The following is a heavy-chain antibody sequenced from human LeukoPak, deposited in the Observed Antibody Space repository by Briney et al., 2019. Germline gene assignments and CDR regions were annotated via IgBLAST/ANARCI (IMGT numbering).Heavy chain of an antibody. Sequence: GGSLRLSCAASGFTVSSNYMSWVRQAPGKGLEWVSVIYSGGSTYYADSVKGRFTISRDNSKNTLYLQMNSLRAEDTAVYYCARDRIDYSNYPQQKPYYYYYYMDVWGKGTTVTVSS. CDR2: IYSGGST. CDR3: ARDRIDYSNYPQQKPYYYYYYMDV. D-gene: IGHD4-11*01. V-gene: IGHV3-53*01. J-gene: IGHJ6*03. CDR1: GFTVSSNY.